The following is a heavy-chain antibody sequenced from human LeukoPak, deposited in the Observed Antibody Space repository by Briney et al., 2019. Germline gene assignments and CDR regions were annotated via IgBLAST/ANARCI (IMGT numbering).Heavy chain of an antibody. CDR3: ARVVAAAKGGSYYYYYMDV. V-gene: IGHV1-18*04. CDR1: GYTFTGYY. Sequence: GASVKVSCKASGYTFTGYYMHWVRQAPGQGLEWMGWISAYNGNTNYAQKLQGRVTMTTDTSTSTAYMELRSLRSDDTAVYYCARVVAAAKGGSYYYYYMDVWGKGTTVTVSS. D-gene: IGHD6-13*01. J-gene: IGHJ6*03. CDR2: ISAYNGNT.